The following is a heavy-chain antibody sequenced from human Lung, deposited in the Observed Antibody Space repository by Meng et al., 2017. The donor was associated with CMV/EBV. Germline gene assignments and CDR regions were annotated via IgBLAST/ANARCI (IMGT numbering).Heavy chain of an antibody. Sequence: GEXXKISCAASGFTFISYSMNWVRQAPGKGLEWVSSISSGSSYIYYADSVKGRFTISRDDAKNSLHLQLNSLRAEETAVYYCAYNLERDMDVQPTGDAFDIWGQGXMVTVSS. CDR2: ISSGSSYI. CDR3: AYNLERDMDVQPTGDAFDI. CDR1: GFTFISYS. J-gene: IGHJ3*02. D-gene: IGHD1-1*01. V-gene: IGHV3-21*01.